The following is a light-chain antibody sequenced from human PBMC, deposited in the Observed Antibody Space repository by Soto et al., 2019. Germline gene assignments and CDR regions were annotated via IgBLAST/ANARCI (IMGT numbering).Light chain of an antibody. Sequence: EFVLTQPPGTLSLSPGERATLSCRASQNLSSGYLAWYQQKPGQAPRILIYAASSRATGIPDRFSGSGSGTDFSLTISRLEPEDFAVYYCQQYDTSPRTFGQGTKVDIK. J-gene: IGKJ1*01. CDR2: AAS. CDR3: QQYDTSPRT. CDR1: QNLSSGY. V-gene: IGKV3-20*01.